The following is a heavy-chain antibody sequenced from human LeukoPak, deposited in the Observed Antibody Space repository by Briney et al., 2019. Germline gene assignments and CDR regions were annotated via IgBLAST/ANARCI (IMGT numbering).Heavy chain of an antibody. CDR2: VWYDGRHR. CDR3: ARDRRGGYDWSFDY. V-gene: IGHV3-33*01. CDR1: GFTFTSYS. D-gene: IGHD5-12*01. Sequence: PGGSLRLSCAASGFTFTSYSMHWVRQAPGKGLEWLAVVWYDGRHRYYADSVKGRFTISRNNSKNTLYLQMDSLRAEDTAVYYCARDRRGGYDWSFDYWGQGTLVTVSS. J-gene: IGHJ4*02.